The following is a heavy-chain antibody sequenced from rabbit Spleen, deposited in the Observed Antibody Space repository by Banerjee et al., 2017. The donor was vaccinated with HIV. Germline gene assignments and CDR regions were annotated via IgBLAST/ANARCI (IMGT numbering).Heavy chain of an antibody. Sequence: QEQLEESGGGLVKPEGSLTLTCKASGVSFNDRDVMCWVRQAPGKGLEWISCIAGSSSGFTYSATWAKGRFTCSKTSSTTVTLQMTSLTVADTATYFCARDLIGIIGWNFYLWGQGTLVTVS. CDR1: GVSFNDRDV. CDR2: IAGSSSGFT. D-gene: IGHD1-1*01. V-gene: IGHV1S45*01. J-gene: IGHJ3*01. CDR3: ARDLIGIIGWNFYL.